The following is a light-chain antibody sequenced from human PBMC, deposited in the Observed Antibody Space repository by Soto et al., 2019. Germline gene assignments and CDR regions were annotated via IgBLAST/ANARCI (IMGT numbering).Light chain of an antibody. CDR3: QQGYNTFWT. V-gene: IGKV1-39*01. Sequence: DIQMTQSPSSLSAFVGDSVTVTCRASQPIGTSLHWYQQRAGTAPKVLISAATKLQSGVPSRFGGRGSGTDFTLTISNLQPEDSATYFCQQGYNTFWTFGRGTKVELK. CDR1: QPIGTS. CDR2: AAT. J-gene: IGKJ1*01.